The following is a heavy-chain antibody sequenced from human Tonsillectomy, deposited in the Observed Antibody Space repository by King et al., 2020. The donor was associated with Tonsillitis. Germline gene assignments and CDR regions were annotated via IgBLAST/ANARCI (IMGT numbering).Heavy chain of an antibody. CDR1: GYTFTSNG. J-gene: IGHJ4*02. D-gene: IGHD1-26*01. CDR2: ISAYNGNT. CDR3: ARRKGSRSAYSFDY. Sequence: QLVQSGAEVKKPGASVKVSCKASGYTFTSNGISWVRQAPGQGLEWVGWISAYNGNTNYAQKLQGRVTMTTDTSTSTAYMELRSLRSDDTAVYYCARRKGSRSAYSFDYWGQGTLVTVSS. V-gene: IGHV1-18*04.